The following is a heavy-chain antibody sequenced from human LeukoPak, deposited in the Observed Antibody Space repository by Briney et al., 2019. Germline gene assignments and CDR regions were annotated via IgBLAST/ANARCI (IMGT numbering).Heavy chain of an antibody. CDR3: ARCPLRYYDFTGWFDP. D-gene: IGHD3-3*01. J-gene: IGHJ5*02. CDR1: GGSFSGYY. V-gene: IGHV4-34*01. Sequence: SETLSLTCAVYGGSFSGYYWSWIRQPPGKGLEWIGEINHSGSTNYNPSLKSRVTISVDTSKNQFSLKLSSVTAADTAMYYCARCPLRYYDFTGWFDPWGQGTLVTVSS. CDR2: INHSGST.